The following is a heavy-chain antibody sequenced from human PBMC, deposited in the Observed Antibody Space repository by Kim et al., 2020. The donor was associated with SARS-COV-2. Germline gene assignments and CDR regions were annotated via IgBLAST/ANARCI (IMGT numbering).Heavy chain of an antibody. CDR3: ARVLTSGWSYFDY. J-gene: IGHJ4*02. Sequence: ANTMQGRITTSRGHARASLYLQMNRLRAEDTAVYYCARVLTSGWSYFDYWGQGTLVTVSS. D-gene: IGHD6-19*01. V-gene: IGHV3-11*06.